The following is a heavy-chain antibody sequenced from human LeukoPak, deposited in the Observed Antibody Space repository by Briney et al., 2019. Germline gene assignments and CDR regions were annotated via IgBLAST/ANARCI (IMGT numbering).Heavy chain of an antibody. V-gene: IGHV3-7*01. J-gene: IGHJ4*02. CDR3: ADPGVGF. D-gene: IGHD2-8*01. CDR2: IKQNGSEE. Sequence: PGGSLRLSCAASGFTFSDYRMSWVRQAPGKGLEWVANIKQNGSEEVYVDSVKGRFTISRDNTKNSLYLQMNSLRVEDTAVYYCADPGVGFWGQGTLVTVSS. CDR1: GFTFSDYR.